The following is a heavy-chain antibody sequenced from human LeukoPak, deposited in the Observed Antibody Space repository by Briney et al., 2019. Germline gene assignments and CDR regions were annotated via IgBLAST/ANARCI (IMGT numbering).Heavy chain of an antibody. CDR1: GGSISSYY. CDR2: ISYSGST. CDR3: ARDRKYDWYFDL. J-gene: IGHJ2*01. V-gene: IGHV4-59*12. Sequence: SETLSLTCIVSGGSISSYYWNWIRQPPGKGLEWIGSISYSGSTNYNPSLESRVTISVHTSKSQFSLKLNSVTAADTAVYYCARDRKYDWYFDLWGRGTLVTVSS. D-gene: IGHD2-2*01.